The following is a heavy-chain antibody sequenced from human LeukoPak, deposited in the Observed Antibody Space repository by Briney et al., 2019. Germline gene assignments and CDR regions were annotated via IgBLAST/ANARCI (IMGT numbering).Heavy chain of an antibody. D-gene: IGHD5-18*01. Sequence: GGSLRLSCAASGFTFTIYAMTWVRQAPGRGLEWVSTISGSGGSTYYADSVKGRFTISRDNSKNTLYLQMNSLRSEDTAVYYCAKDFAGYSYGYNWDYWGQGTLVTVSS. CDR2: ISGSGGST. J-gene: IGHJ4*02. V-gene: IGHV3-23*01. CDR1: GFTFTIYA. CDR3: AKDFAGYSYGYNWDY.